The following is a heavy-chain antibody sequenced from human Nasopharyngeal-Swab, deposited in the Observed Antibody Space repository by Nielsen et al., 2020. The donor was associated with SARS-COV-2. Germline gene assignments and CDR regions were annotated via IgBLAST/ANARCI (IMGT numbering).Heavy chain of an antibody. V-gene: IGHV1-2*04. D-gene: IGHD4-17*01. CDR3: ARVVDYGDDVVYDY. CDR1: GYTFTGYY. J-gene: IGHJ4*02. CDR2: INPNSGGT. Sequence: ASVKVSCKASGYTFTGYYMHWVRQAPGQGLEWMGWINPNSGGTNYAQKFQGWVTITRDTSISTAYMELSRLRSDDTAVYYCARVVDYGDDVVYDYWGQGTLVTVSS.